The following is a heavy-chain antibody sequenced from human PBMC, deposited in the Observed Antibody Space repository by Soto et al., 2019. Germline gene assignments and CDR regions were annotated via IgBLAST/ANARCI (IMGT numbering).Heavy chain of an antibody. CDR3: ARVSAVSAEYSFDY. V-gene: IGHV4-30-4*01. J-gene: IGHJ4*02. CDR2: ILHNGNA. Sequence: QVQLRESGPGLMRPSQTLSLTCTVSGASVTSTGYYWTWIRQSPGKGLEWLGYILHNGNADYSPSFATRLSISLDASKNQFSLKVNSVSAADTAIYFCARVSAVSAEYSFDYWGQGALVTVSS. CDR1: GASVTSTGYY. D-gene: IGHD6-19*01.